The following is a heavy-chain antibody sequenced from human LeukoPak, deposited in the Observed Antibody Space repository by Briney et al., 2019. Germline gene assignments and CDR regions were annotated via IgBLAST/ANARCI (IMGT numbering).Heavy chain of an antibody. D-gene: IGHD3-3*01. Sequence: ASVKVSCKVSGYTLTELSMHWVRQAPGKGLEWMGGFDPEDGETIYAQKFQGRVTITADKSTSTAYMELSSLRSEDTAVYYCARSTYYDFWSGYYRSNYYYMDVWGKGTTVTVSS. V-gene: IGHV1-24*01. CDR3: ARSTYYDFWSGYYRSNYYYMDV. J-gene: IGHJ6*03. CDR1: GYTLTELS. CDR2: FDPEDGET.